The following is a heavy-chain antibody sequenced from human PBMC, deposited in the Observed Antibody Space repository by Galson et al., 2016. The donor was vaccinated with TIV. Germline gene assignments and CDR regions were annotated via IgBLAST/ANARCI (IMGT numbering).Heavy chain of an antibody. V-gene: IGHV3-23*01. CDR3: AKRKNYGGDAFDL. CDR2: IVCPGGTT. D-gene: IGHD4-23*01. Sequence: LRLSCAASGFTFSTYAMNWVRQAPGKGLEWVSGIVCPGGTTYYADSVKGRFTISRDNSKNTLYLKMNSLRAEDTAVYYCAKRKNYGGDAFDLWGQGTLVTVSS. CDR1: GFTFSTYA. J-gene: IGHJ3*01.